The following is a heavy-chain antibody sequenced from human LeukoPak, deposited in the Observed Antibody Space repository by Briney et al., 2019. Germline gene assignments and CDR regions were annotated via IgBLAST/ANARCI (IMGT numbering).Heavy chain of an antibody. CDR1: GYTFTGYY. CDR3: ARDKGGYRYGFDY. CDR2: ISANSGGT. D-gene: IGHD5-18*01. Sequence: GSSVNVSCTASGYTFTGYYMHWVRQAPGQGREWIGWISANSGGTNYAQKFQGRATMTTDTSISTAYIELSRLRSDDTAVYYCARDKGGYRYGFDYWGQGTLVTVSS. V-gene: IGHV1-2*02. J-gene: IGHJ4*02.